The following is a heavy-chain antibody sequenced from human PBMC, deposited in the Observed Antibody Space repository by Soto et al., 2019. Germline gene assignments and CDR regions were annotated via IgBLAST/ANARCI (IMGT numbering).Heavy chain of an antibody. V-gene: IGHV2-70*01. CDR2: IDWDDDK. CDR1: GFSLSTSGMS. CDR3: ARIGRVAVAGFRGIYYRHCRIDV. J-gene: IGHJ6*02. Sequence: SGPTLVNPTQTLTLTCTFSGFSLSTSGMSVSWIRQPPGKALEWLALIDWDDDKYYSTSLXXRLTISKDTSKNQVVLTMTNMDPVDTATYYCARIGRVAVAGFRGIYYRHCRIDVWGRRTTVTV. D-gene: IGHD6-19*01.